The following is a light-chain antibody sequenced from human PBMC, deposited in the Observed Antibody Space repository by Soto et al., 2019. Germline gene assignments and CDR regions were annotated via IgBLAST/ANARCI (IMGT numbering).Light chain of an antibody. CDR3: MQQTHWTWT. J-gene: IGKJ1*01. V-gene: IGKV2-30*01. CDR2: KVS. Sequence: VVMTLKTLSMPVTLGQPASISCRSRQSLVYSDGNTYLHWFQQRQGQSPRRXXHKVSIRDSGVPDRFSVSGSGTDGTLKISWVEKEDFRVYDGMQQTHWTWTFGQRSK. CDR1: QSLVYSDGNTY.